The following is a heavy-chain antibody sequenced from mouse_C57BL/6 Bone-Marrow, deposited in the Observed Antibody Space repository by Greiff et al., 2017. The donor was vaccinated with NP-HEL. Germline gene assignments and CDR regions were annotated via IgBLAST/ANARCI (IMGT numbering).Heavy chain of an antibody. CDR2: ISSGGSYT. CDR1: GFTFSSYG. V-gene: IGHV5-6*01. CDR3: ARQFNPYWYFDV. Sequence: EVQGVESGGDLVKPGGSLKLSCAASGFTFSSYGMSWVRQTPDKRLEWVATISSGGSYTYYPDSVKGRFTISRDNAKNTLYLQMSSLKSEDTAMYYCARQFNPYWYFDVWGTGTTVTVSS. J-gene: IGHJ1*03.